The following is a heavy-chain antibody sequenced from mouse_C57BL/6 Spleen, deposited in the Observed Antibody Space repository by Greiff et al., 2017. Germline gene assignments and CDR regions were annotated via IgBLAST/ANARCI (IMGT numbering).Heavy chain of an antibody. D-gene: IGHD1-1*01. CDR2: INYDGSST. J-gene: IGHJ1*03. Sequence: EVMLVESEGGLVQPGSSMKLSCTASGFTFSDYYMAWVRQVPEKGLEWVANINYDGSSTYYLDSLKSRFIISRDNAKNILYLQMSSLKSEDTATYYCARDYGSSPWYFDVWGIGTTVTVSS. V-gene: IGHV5-16*01. CDR1: GFTFSDYY. CDR3: ARDYGSSPWYFDV.